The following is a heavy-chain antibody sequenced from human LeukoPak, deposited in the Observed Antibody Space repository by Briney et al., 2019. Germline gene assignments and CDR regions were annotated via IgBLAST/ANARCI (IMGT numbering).Heavy chain of an antibody. V-gene: IGHV3-21*01. D-gene: IGHD5-18*01. CDR3: ARDTAYAFDI. CDR2: ISSSSYI. Sequence: GGSLRLSCAASGFTFSRYSMNWVRQAPGKGLEWVSSISSSSYIYYADSVKGRFTISRDNAKNSLYLQMNSLRAEDTAVYYCARDTAYAFDIWGQGTMVTVSS. CDR1: GFTFSRYS. J-gene: IGHJ3*02.